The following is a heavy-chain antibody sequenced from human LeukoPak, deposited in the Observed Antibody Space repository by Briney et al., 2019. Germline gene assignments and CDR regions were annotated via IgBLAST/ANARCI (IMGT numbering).Heavy chain of an antibody. J-gene: IGHJ4*02. CDR1: GFTLSSYS. V-gene: IGHV3-21*01. CDR2: ISSSSRYI. D-gene: IGHD4-23*01. Sequence: GGSLGLSCAASGFTLSSYSMNWVRQAPGKGLEWVSSISSSSRYIYYADSLKGRFTISRDNAKNSLYLQMNSLRAEDTAVYFCAREESSGNPGAADYWGQGTLVTVSS. CDR3: AREESSGNPGAADY.